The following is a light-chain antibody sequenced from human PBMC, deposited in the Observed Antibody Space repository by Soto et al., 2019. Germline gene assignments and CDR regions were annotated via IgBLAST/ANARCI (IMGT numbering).Light chain of an antibody. J-gene: IGKJ5*01. V-gene: IGKV3-15*01. Sequence: EIVMTQSPATLSVSPGERATLSCRASQSVNSNLAWYQQKPGQAPRLLIYRASTRTTGIPARFSGSGSGTEFTLTINSLQSEDFAVYYCQQYNNWPITFGQGTRLEIK. CDR3: QQYNNWPIT. CDR2: RAS. CDR1: QSVNSN.